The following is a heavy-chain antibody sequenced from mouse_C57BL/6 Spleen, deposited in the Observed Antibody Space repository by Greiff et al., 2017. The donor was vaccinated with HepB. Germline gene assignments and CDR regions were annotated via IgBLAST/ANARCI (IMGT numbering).Heavy chain of an antibody. J-gene: IGHJ3*01. V-gene: IGHV14-4*01. Sequence: EVQLQQSGAELVRPGASVKLSCTASGFNIKDDYMHWVKQRPEQGLEWIGWIDPENGDTEYASKFQSKATISADTSSNTADLPFRSLTFEDTAVYYCTTNGAWFAYWGQGTLVTVSA. CDR2: IDPENGDT. CDR1: GFNIKDDY. CDR3: TTNGAWFAY.